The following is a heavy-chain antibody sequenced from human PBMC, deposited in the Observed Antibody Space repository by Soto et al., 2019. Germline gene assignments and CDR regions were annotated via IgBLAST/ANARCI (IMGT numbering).Heavy chain of an antibody. CDR3: VRNGYYSLDY. Sequence: QVQLQESGPGLVKPSGTLSLTCAVSGDSISSHDWWSWVRQPPNKGLEWIAEIHHSGGTNYNPSLMSRATISVDNSKNQFSLKLISATAADTAVYYCVRNGYYSLDYWGQGTLVSVFS. CDR2: IHHSGGT. J-gene: IGHJ4*02. CDR1: GDSISSHDW. V-gene: IGHV4-4*02. D-gene: IGHD3-3*01.